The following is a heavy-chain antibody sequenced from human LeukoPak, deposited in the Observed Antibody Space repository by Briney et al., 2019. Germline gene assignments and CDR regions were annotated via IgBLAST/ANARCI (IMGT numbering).Heavy chain of an antibody. J-gene: IGHJ4*02. D-gene: IGHD4-17*01. Sequence: GGSLRLSCAASGFTFSDSAMSWVRQAPGMGLEWVSAISGSGGNTYYADSVKGRFTISRDNSKNTLYLQMNSLRAEDTAVYYCARDSDYGDYFDYWGQGTLVTVSS. V-gene: IGHV3-23*01. CDR2: ISGSGGNT. CDR3: ARDSDYGDYFDY. CDR1: GFTFSDSA.